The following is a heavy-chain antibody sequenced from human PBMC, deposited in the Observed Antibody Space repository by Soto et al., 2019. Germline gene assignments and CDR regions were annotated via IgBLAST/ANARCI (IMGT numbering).Heavy chain of an antibody. CDR2: INPNSGGT. CDR1: GKS. J-gene: IGHJ6*02. D-gene: IGHD4-17*01. V-gene: IGHV1-2*04. Sequence: GKSMCSVRHSNRQGLEWMGWINPNSGGTNYAQKFQGWVTMTRDTSISTAYMELSRLRSDDTAVYYCARAGLRTGFYYYGMDVWGQGTTVTVSS. CDR3: ARAGLRTGFYYYGMDV.